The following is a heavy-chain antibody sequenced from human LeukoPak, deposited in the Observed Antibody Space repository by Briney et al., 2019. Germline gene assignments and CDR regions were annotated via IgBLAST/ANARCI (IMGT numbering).Heavy chain of an antibody. D-gene: IGHD3-9*01. CDR2: IRSKAYGGTT. CDR3: TSGIYDILTGYPLFLFDY. J-gene: IGHJ4*02. Sequence: GGSLRLSCTASGFTFGDYAMSWFRQAPGKGLEWVGFIRSKAYGGTTEYAASVKGRFTISRDDSKSIAYLQMNSLKTEDTAVYYCTSGIYDILTGYPLFLFDYWGQGTLVTVSS. V-gene: IGHV3-49*03. CDR1: GFTFGDYA.